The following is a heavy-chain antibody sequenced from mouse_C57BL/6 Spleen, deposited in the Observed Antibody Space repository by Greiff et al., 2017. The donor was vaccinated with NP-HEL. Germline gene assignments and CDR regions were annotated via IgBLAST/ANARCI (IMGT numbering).Heavy chain of an antibody. CDR3: AVAMDY. CDR1: GYTFTSYG. Sequence: VKLMESGAELARPGASVKLSCTASGYTFTSYGISWVKQRTGQGLEWIGEIYPRSGNTYYNEKFKGKATLTADKSSSTAYMELRSLTSEDSAVYFCAVAMDYWGQGTSVTVSS. V-gene: IGHV1-81*01. CDR2: IYPRSGNT. J-gene: IGHJ4*01.